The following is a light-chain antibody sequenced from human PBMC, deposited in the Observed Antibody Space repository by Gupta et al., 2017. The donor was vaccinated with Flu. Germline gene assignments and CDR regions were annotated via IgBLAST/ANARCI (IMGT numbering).Light chain of an antibody. CDR1: QNISND. Sequence: PATLSVSPGERGTLSCRASQNISNDLAWFRQKPGQAPRLVMYGATTRATAIPARFSGSGSGTXFTLTIXSLQSEDFAVYYCQQDHYWPRTFGXGTMVQIK. CDR3: QQDHYWPRT. V-gene: IGKV3-15*01. J-gene: IGKJ1*01. CDR2: GAT.